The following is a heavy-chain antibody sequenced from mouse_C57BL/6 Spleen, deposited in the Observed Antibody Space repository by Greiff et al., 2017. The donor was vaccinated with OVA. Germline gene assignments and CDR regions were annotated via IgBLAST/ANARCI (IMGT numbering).Heavy chain of an antibody. Sequence: VNVVESGPGLVAPSQSLSITCTVSGFSLTSYAISWVRQPPGKGLEWLGVIWTGGGTNYNSALKSRLSISKDNSKSQVFLKMNSLQTDDTARYYCARYYGYDGDWYFDVWGTGTTVTVSS. CDR2: IWTGGGT. D-gene: IGHD2-2*01. CDR3: ARYYGYDGDWYFDV. CDR1: GFSLTSYA. V-gene: IGHV2-9-1*01. J-gene: IGHJ1*03.